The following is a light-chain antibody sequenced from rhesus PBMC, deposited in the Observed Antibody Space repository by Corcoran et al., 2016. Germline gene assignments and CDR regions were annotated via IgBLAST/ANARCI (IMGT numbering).Light chain of an antibody. J-gene: IGLJ1*01. V-gene: IGLV2-32*02. CDR3: SAYAGSNTYI. CDR1: SSDIGGYNY. CDR2: EVS. Sequence: QAALTQPRSVSGSPGQSVTISCTGTSSDIGGYNYVSWYQQHPGTAPKLMIYEVSKRPSGVSDRFSGSKSGNTASLTISGLQAEDEADYYCSAYAGSNTYICGAGTRHTVL.